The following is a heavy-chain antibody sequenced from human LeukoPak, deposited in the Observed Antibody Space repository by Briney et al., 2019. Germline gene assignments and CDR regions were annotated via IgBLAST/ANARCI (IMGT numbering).Heavy chain of an antibody. J-gene: IGHJ4*02. Sequence: PGRSLRLSCAASGFTFSSYGMHWVRQAPGKGLEWVANIKQDGSEKYYVDSVKGRFTISRDNAKNSLYLQMNSLRAEDTAVYYCVYSGDYEKGYWGQGTLVTVSS. CDR2: IKQDGSEK. D-gene: IGHD4-17*01. V-gene: IGHV3-7*01. CDR3: VYSGDYEKGY. CDR1: GFTFSSYG.